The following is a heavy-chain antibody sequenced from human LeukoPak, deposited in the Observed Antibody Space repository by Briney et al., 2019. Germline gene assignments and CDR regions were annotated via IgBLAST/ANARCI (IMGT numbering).Heavy chain of an antibody. V-gene: IGHV1-69*04. CDR2: IIPNLGIA. D-gene: IGHD3-10*01. Sequence: ASVKVSCKASGGTFSSYAISWVRQAPGQGLEWMGRIIPNLGIANYAQKFQGRVTITADKSTSTAYMELSSLRSEDTAVYYCASPYYYGSGSYSHYYYGMDVWGQGTTVTVSS. J-gene: IGHJ6*02. CDR1: GGTFSSYA. CDR3: ASPYYYGSGSYSHYYYGMDV.